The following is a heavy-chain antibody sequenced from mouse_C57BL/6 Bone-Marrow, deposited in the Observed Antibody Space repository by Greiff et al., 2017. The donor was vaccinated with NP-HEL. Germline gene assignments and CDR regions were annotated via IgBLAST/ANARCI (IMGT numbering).Heavy chain of an antibody. D-gene: IGHD1-1*01. CDR3: ARSKIPYYYGSRY. V-gene: IGHV1-7*01. CDR1: GYTFTSYW. CDR2: INPSSGYT. J-gene: IGHJ2*01. Sequence: QVQLQQSGAELAKPGASVKLSCKASGYTFTSYWMHWVQQRPGQGLEWIGYINPSSGYTKYNQKFKDKATLTADKSSSTAYMQLSSLTYEDSAVYYCARSKIPYYYGSRYWGQGTTLTVSS.